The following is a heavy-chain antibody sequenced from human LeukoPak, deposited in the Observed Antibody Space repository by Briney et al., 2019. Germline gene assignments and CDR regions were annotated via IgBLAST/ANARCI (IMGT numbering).Heavy chain of an antibody. CDR2: IYYSGTT. V-gene: IGHV4-61*05. D-gene: IGHD3-22*01. Sequence: SETLSLTCTVSGASISSSSYYWSWIRQPPGKGLEWIGYIYYSGTTNYNPSLKSRVTISVDTSKNQFSLNLSSVTAADTALYYCARSERIIMILGGAFDIWGQGTMVTVSS. CDR3: ARSERIIMILGGAFDI. CDR1: GASISSSSYY. J-gene: IGHJ3*02.